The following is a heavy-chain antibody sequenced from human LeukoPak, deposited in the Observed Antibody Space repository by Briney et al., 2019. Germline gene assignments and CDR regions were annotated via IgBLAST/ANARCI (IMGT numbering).Heavy chain of an antibody. Sequence: GGSLRLSCAASGFTFSSYEMNWVRQAPGKGLEWVSYISSSGSTIYYADSVKGRFTISRDNAKNSLYLQMNSLRAEDTAVYYCAKGDTYYYDSSGYFGWGQGTLVTVSS. CDR3: AKGDTYYYDSSGYFG. CDR2: ISSSGSTI. J-gene: IGHJ4*02. D-gene: IGHD3-22*01. CDR1: GFTFSSYE. V-gene: IGHV3-48*03.